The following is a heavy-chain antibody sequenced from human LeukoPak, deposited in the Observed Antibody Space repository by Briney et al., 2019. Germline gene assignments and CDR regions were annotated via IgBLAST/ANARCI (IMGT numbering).Heavy chain of an antibody. CDR2: IWYDGRNK. J-gene: IGHJ4*02. CDR3: ARGKQWLVGLLDY. CDR1: GFTFSSYG. V-gene: IGHV3-33*01. Sequence: PGGSLRLSCAASGFTFSSYGMHWVRQAPGKGLEWVAVIWYDGRNKYYADSVKGRFTISRDNSKNTLYLQMNSLRAEDTAVYYCARGKQWLVGLLDYWGQGTLVTVSS. D-gene: IGHD6-19*01.